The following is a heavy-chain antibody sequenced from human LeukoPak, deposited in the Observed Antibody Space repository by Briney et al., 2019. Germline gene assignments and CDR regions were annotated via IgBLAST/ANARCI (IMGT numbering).Heavy chain of an antibody. D-gene: IGHD6-13*01. CDR2: ISSSSRFI. J-gene: IGHJ6*03. V-gene: IGHV3-21*01. Sequence: PGGSLRLSCAASGFTFNSYSMNWFRQAPGKGLEWVSSISSSSRFIYYADSVKGRFTISRDNAKNSLYLQMNSLRAEDTAVYYCARGSSSWLIYYYYMDVWGKGTTVTVSS. CDR3: ARGSSSWLIYYYYMDV. CDR1: GFTFNSYS.